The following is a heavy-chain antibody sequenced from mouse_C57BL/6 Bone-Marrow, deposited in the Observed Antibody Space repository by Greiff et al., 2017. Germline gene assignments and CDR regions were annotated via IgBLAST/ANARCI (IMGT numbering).Heavy chain of an antibody. CDR3: ASLYYDYSFAY. CDR1: EYEFPSHD. Sequence: EVKVEESGGGLVQPGESLKLSCESNEYEFPSHDMSWVRKTPEKRLELVAAINSDGGSTYYPDTMERRFIISRDNTKKTLYLQMSSLRSEDTALYYCASLYYDYSFAYWGQGTLVTVSA. CDR2: INSDGGST. D-gene: IGHD2-4*01. V-gene: IGHV5-2*03. J-gene: IGHJ3*01.